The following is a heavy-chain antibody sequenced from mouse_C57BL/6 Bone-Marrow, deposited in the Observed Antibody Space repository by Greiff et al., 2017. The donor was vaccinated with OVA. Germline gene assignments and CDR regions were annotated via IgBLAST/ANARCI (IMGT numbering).Heavy chain of an antibody. D-gene: IGHD1-1*01. CDR3: ARLGDDYYGSSYWYFDV. CDR1: GFTFTSYW. V-gene: IGHV1-50*01. CDR2: IDPSDSYT. Sequence: QVQLQQSGAELVKPGASVKLSCTASGFTFTSYWMHWVKQRPGQGLEWIGEIDPSDSYTNYNQKFKGKATFTVDTSSSTAYMQLSSLTTEDSAVYYSARLGDDYYGSSYWYFDVWGTGTTVTVSS. J-gene: IGHJ1*03.